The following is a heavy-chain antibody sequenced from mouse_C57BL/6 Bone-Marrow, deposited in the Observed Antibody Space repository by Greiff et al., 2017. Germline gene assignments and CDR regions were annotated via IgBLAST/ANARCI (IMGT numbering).Heavy chain of an antibody. CDR3: ARERGLGTVVASDWYFDV. J-gene: IGHJ1*03. D-gene: IGHD1-1*01. Sequence: EVKLMESGPELVKPGASVKISCKASGYSFTDYNMNWVKQSNGKSLEWIGVINPNYGTTSYNQKFKGKATLTVDQSSSTAYMQLNSLTSEDSAVYYCARERGLGTVVASDWYFDVWGTGTTVTVSS. CDR1: GYSFTDYN. CDR2: INPNYGTT. V-gene: IGHV1-39*01.